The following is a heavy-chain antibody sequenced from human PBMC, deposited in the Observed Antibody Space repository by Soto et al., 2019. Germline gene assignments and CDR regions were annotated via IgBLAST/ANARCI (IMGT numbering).Heavy chain of an antibody. CDR3: ARDEYSSSSSSNWFDP. CDR2: INPSGGST. Sequence: ASVKVSCKASGYTFTSYYMRWVRQAPGQGLEWMGIINPSGGSTSYAQKFQGRVTMTRDTSTSTVYMELSSLRSEDTAVYYCARDEYSSSSSSNWFDPWGQGTLVTVSS. CDR1: GYTFTSYY. J-gene: IGHJ5*02. V-gene: IGHV1-46*01. D-gene: IGHD6-6*01.